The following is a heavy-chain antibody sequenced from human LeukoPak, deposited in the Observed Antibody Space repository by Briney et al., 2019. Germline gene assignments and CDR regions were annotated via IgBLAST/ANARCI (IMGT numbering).Heavy chain of an antibody. J-gene: IGHJ5*02. CDR1: GGSFSGYY. V-gene: IGHV4-34*01. D-gene: IGHD2-2*01. Sequence: SETLSLTCAVYGGSFSGYYWSWIRQPPGKGLELIGEINHSGSTNYNPSLKSRVTISVDTSKNQFSLRLSSVTAADTAVYYCARWGTYASTSNWFDPWGQGTLVTVSS. CDR2: INHSGST. CDR3: ARWGTYASTSNWFDP.